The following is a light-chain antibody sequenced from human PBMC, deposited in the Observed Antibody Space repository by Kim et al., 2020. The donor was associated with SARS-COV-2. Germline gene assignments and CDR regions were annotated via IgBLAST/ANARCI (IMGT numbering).Light chain of an antibody. J-gene: IGLJ2*01. CDR1: SSDVGGYNY. Sequence: QSALTQPASVSGSPGQSITISCTGTSSDVGGYNYVSWYQQHPGKAPKLMIFDVTKRPSGVSSRFSGSKSGNTASLTISGLQAEDEADYYCSSYASSDTLVFGGGTQMTVL. CDR2: DVT. CDR3: SSYASSDTLV. V-gene: IGLV2-14*03.